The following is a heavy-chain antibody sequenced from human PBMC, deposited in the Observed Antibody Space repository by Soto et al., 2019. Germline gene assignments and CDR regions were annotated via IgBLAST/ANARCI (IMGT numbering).Heavy chain of an antibody. CDR2: IYYIGNT. V-gene: IGHV4-59*01. Sequence: SETLSLTCTVSGGSISSYYWSWIRQPPGKGLEWIGYIYYIGNTNYNPSLKSRVTMSVDTSKNQFSLNVYSVTAADTAMYYCARGGHFDSSGYFLDCWGQGNLVTVSS. D-gene: IGHD3-22*01. J-gene: IGHJ4*02. CDR1: GGSISSYY. CDR3: ARGGHFDSSGYFLDC.